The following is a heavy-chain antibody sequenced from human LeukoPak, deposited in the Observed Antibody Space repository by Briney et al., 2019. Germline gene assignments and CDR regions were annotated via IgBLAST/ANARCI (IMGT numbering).Heavy chain of an antibody. V-gene: IGHV3-23*01. CDR2: SSGSGGST. Sequence: PGGSLRLSCAASGFTFSSYAMSWVRQAPGKGLEWVSSSSGSGGSTYYADSVKGRFTISRDNSKNTLYLQMNSLRAGDTAIYYCASEQKPSDPGYWGQGTLVTVSS. D-gene: IGHD6-13*01. CDR1: GFTFSSYA. CDR3: ASEQKPSDPGY. J-gene: IGHJ4*02.